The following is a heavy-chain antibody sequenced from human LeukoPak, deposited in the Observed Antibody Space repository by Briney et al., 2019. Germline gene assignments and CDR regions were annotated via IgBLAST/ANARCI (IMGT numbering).Heavy chain of an antibody. CDR2: IYYSGST. V-gene: IGHV4-39*07. J-gene: IGHJ4*02. CDR3: ARGSIVVVPAAHYFDY. D-gene: IGHD2-2*01. Sequence: PSETLSLTCTVSGGSISSDNDYWGWIRQPPGKGLEWIGSIYYSGSTYYNPSLKSRVTISVDTSKNQFSLKLSSVTAADTAVYYCARGSIVVVPAAHYFDYWAREPWSPSPQ. CDR1: GGSISSDNDY.